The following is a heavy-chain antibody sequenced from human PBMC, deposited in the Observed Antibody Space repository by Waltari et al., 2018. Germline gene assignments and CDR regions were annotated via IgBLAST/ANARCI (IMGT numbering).Heavy chain of an antibody. CDR3: ALGGSSWSWPYFYN. CDR1: GDSISSYF. CDR2: VYYSGNT. J-gene: IGHJ4*02. D-gene: IGHD6-13*01. Sequence: QVQLQESGPGLVKPSDTLSLVCSVSGDSISSYFWNWIRRPPGQGLEWIGHVYYSGNTNYPPTPQSRVTISVDTSKNQFSLKLKSRSAAATAVYYWALGGSSWSWPYFYNGGQGVQATVSS. V-gene: IGHV4-59*07.